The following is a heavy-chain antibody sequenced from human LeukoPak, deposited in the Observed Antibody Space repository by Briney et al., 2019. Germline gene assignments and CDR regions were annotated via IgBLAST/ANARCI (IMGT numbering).Heavy chain of an antibody. CDR2: IIPIFGTA. CDR3: ARLGPVGATGYFDY. J-gene: IGHJ4*02. V-gene: IGHV1-69*01. D-gene: IGHD1-26*01. CDR1: GGTFSSYA. Sequence: ASVNVSCKASGGTFSSYAISWVRQAPGQGLEWMGGIIPIFGTANYAQKFRGRVTITADESTSTAYMELSSLRSEDTAVYYCARLGPVGATGYFDYWGQGTLVTVSS.